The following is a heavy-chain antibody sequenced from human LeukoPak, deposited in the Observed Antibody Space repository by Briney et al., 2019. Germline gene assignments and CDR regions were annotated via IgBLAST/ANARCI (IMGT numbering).Heavy chain of an antibody. D-gene: IGHD5-18*01. CDR1: GGSVSSGSYY. CDR3: ARVDLKDTAMGPLYYYYGMDV. V-gene: IGHV4-61*01. Sequence: PSETPSLTCTVSGGSVSSGSYYWSWIRQPPGKGLEWIGYIYYSGSTNYNPSLKSRVTISVDTPKNQFSLKLSSVTAADTAVYYCARVDLKDTAMGPLYYYYGMDVWGKGTTVTVSS. J-gene: IGHJ6*04. CDR2: IYYSGST.